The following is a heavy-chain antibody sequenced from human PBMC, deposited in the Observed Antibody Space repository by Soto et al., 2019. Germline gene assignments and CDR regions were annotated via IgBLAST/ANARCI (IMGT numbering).Heavy chain of an antibody. CDR1: GYSFTSYW. J-gene: IGHJ6*02. CDR3: ARLAMAARRGYYGMGV. V-gene: IGHV5-10-1*01. D-gene: IGHD6-19*01. CDR2: IDPSDSYT. Sequence: VQLVQSGAEVKKPGESLRISCKGSGYSFTSYWISWVRQMPGKGLEWMGRIDPSDSYTNYGPSFQGHVTISADKSITTACLQWSSLKASDTAMYYCARLAMAARRGYYGMGVWGQGTTVTVSS.